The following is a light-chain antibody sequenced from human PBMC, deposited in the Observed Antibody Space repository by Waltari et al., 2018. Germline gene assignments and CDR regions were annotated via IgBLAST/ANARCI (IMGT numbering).Light chain of an antibody. CDR3: CSYAGSSTLV. CDR1: SSNIGSYDL. CDR2: EVT. Sequence: QSALTQPASVSGSPGQSITISCTGTSSNIGSYDLVSWYQQHPGKDPKLMIYEVTKRPSGVSNRLSGSKSGNTASLTSSGLQAEDEADYYCCSYAGSSTLVFGGGTKLTVL. J-gene: IGLJ2*01. V-gene: IGLV2-23*02.